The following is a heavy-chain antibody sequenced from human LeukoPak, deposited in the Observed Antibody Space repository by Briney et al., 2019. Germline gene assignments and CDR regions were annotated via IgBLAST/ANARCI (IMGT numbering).Heavy chain of an antibody. CDR1: TGSISNFY. CDR2: IYSSGST. CDR3: ARANRRIAAAGNFDY. V-gene: IGHV4-59*12. D-gene: IGHD6-13*01. Sequence: SETLSLTCTVSTGSISNFYWSWIRQPPGKGLEWIGYIYSSGSTNYNPSLKSRVTISVDKSKNQFSLKLSSVTAADTAVYYCARANRRIAAAGNFDYWGQGTLVTVSS. J-gene: IGHJ4*02.